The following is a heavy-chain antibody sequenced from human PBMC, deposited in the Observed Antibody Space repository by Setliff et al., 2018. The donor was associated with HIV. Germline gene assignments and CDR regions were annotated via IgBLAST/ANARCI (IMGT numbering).Heavy chain of an antibody. J-gene: IGHJ3*02. Sequence: SETLSLTCTVSGGSISSYYWSWIRQPAGKGLEWIGRIYTSGSTNYNPSVKGRFTISRDNSKNTLYLQGGSLRPEDTAVYYCAKEAGVMDAFDIWGQGTMVTVSS. CDR2: IYTSGST. CDR1: GGSISSYY. CDR3: AKEAGVMDAFDI. V-gene: IGHV4-4*07. D-gene: IGHD3-16*01.